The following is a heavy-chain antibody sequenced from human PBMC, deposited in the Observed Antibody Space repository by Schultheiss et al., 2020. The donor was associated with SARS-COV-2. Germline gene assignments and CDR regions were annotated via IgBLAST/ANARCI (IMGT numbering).Heavy chain of an antibody. J-gene: IGHJ6*02. CDR3: LYGMDV. V-gene: IGHV3-21*01. Sequence: GGSLRLSCAASGFTFSSYAMNWVRQAPGKGLEWVSSISSSSTYIYYADSAKGRFSISRDNAKNSVYLQMNSLRAEDTAVYYCLYGMDVWGQGTTVTVSS. CDR2: ISSSSTYI. CDR1: GFTFSSYA.